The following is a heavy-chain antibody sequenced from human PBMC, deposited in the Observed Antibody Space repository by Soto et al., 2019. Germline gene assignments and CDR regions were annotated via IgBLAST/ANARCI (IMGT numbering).Heavy chain of an antibody. CDR1: GFSVSTSGVG. CDR3: IQSRCGGDCLQSYASYYYYGMDV. Sequence: SGPTLVNPTQTLTLTCTFSGFSVSTSGVGVAWIRQSPGKALEWLALIYWDNDKRYSPILQSRVTITKDTSKNQVVLTMTNMDPVDTATYYCIQSRCGGDCLQSYASYYYYGMDVWGQGTTVTVSS. V-gene: IGHV2-5*02. CDR2: IYWDNDK. D-gene: IGHD2-21*02. J-gene: IGHJ6*02.